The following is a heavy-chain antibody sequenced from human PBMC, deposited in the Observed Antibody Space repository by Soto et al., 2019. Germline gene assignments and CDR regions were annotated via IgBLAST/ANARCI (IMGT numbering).Heavy chain of an antibody. V-gene: IGHV3-21*02. D-gene: IGHD3-22*01. Sequence: EVQLVESGGGLVKPGGSLRLSCAASGLTLSSYGMSWVRQAPGKGLEWVSSISGITNYKYSADSLKGRFTISRDNAKNSLYLQMNSLRAEDTAVYYCAGGSRDTSGHYDFDYWGQGTLVTVSS. CDR1: GLTLSSYG. CDR3: AGGSRDTSGHYDFDY. CDR2: ISGITNYK. J-gene: IGHJ4*02.